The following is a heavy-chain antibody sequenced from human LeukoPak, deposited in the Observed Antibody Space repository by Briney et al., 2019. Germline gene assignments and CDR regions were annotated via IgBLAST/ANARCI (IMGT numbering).Heavy chain of an antibody. CDR3: AREDDFWSGYDDYYYYYMDV. Sequence: ASVKVSCKASGYTFTSYDINWVRQATGQGLEWMGWMNPNSGNTGYAQKFQGRVTMTRNASISTAYMELSSLRAEDTGGYYCAREDDFWSGYDDYYYYYMDVWGKGTTVTVSS. CDR2: MNPNSGNT. CDR1: GYTFTSYD. D-gene: IGHD3-3*01. V-gene: IGHV1-8*01. J-gene: IGHJ6*03.